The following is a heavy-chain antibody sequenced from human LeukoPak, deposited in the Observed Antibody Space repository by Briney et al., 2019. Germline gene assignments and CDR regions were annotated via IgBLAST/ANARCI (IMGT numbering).Heavy chain of an antibody. CDR1: GFTFHDYA. Sequence: GRSLRLSCAASGFTFHDYAMHWVRQAPGKGLEWVSGISWNSGSVGYAASVKGRFTISRDNAKNSLYLQMNSLRPEDMALYYCAKDVSLGYCSGGSCSAHFDYWGQGTLVTVSS. J-gene: IGHJ4*02. D-gene: IGHD2-15*01. CDR2: ISWNSGSV. CDR3: AKDVSLGYCSGGSCSAHFDY. V-gene: IGHV3-9*03.